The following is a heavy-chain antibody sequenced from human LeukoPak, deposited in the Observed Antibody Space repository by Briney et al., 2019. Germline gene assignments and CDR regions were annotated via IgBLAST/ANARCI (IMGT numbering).Heavy chain of an antibody. V-gene: IGHV3-43*02. J-gene: IGHJ4*02. CDR1: GFTFDHYA. Sequence: GSLRLSCASSGFTFDHYAFHWVRQVPGKGLEWVSLISRDGGTTSYGDSVKGRFTISRDNRKNSLYMQMNSLKTEDSASYYCTKEFSGSYENWGQGTLVTVSS. CDR2: ISRDGGTT. D-gene: IGHD3-10*01. CDR3: TKEFSGSYEN.